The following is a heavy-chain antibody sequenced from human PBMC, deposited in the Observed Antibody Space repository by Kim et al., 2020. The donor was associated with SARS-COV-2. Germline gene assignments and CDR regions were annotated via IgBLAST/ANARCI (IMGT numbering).Heavy chain of an antibody. Sequence: SETLSLTCAVYGGSFSGYYWSWIRQPPGKGLEWIGEINHSGSTNYNPSLKSRVTISVDTSKNQFSLKLSSVTAADTAVYYCARFGRYYYGSGSYYNIGWGPYYYGMDVWGQGTTVTVSS. CDR1: GGSFSGYY. CDR3: ARFGRYYYGSGSYYNIGWGPYYYGMDV. V-gene: IGHV4-34*01. CDR2: INHSGST. J-gene: IGHJ6*02. D-gene: IGHD3-10*01.